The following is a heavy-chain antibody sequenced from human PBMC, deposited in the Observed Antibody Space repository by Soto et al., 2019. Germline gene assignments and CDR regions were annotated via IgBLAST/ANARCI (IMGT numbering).Heavy chain of an antibody. CDR2: IYWDGFK. Sequence: QITLKESDPTLLKPTQTLTLTCTFSGFSLSTRGVGVGWIRQPPGKALEWLALIYWDGFKHYSPSLESRLTIREDTAKNQVVLTMTNVDPVDTATYYCAHKGGGDRILDYWGQGTLVTVSS. J-gene: IGHJ4*02. CDR1: GFSLSTRGVG. D-gene: IGHD3-16*01. CDR3: AHKGGGDRILDY. V-gene: IGHV2-5*02.